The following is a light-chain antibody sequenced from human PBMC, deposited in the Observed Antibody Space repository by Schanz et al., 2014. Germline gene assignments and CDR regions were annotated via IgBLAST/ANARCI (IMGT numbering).Light chain of an antibody. Sequence: QSALTQPRSVSGSPGQSVAISCTGTSSDVGGYNYVSWYQHHPGKAPKLMIYDVSKRPSGVPDRFSGSKSGNTASLTISGLQAEDEAEYYCQSYDSSLSGSVFGGGTKLTVL. CDR2: DVS. CDR1: SSDVGGYNY. CDR3: QSYDSSLSGSV. V-gene: IGLV2-11*01. J-gene: IGLJ3*02.